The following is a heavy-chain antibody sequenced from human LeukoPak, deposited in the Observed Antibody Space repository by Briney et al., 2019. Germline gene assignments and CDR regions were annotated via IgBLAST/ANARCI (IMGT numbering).Heavy chain of an antibody. Sequence: ASVKVSCKASGYTFASYAIIWVRQAPGQGVEWMGWNSAYNGYTKYSQKFQGRVTMITDTSTSTASMELRSLGSDDTAVYYCARVRSGGFYGPFDYWGQGTLVTISS. J-gene: IGHJ4*02. CDR3: ARVRSGGFYGPFDY. V-gene: IGHV1-18*01. CDR2: NSAYNGYT. CDR1: GYTFASYA. D-gene: IGHD2-15*01.